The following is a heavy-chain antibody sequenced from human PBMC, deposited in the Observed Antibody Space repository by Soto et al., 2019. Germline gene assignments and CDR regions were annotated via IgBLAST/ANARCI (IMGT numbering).Heavy chain of an antibody. CDR2: ISAAGDP. CDR1: GFTFRNYD. Sequence: EVQLVESGGGLVQPGGSLRLSCEASGFTFRNYDMHWVRQGTGKGLEWVSGISAAGDPDYADSVEGRFTISRENAQNSFFLQMNSLSVGDTAVYYCARTDREFYGLDVWGQGTRVIVSS. V-gene: IGHV3-13*05. J-gene: IGHJ6*02. CDR3: ARTDREFYGLDV.